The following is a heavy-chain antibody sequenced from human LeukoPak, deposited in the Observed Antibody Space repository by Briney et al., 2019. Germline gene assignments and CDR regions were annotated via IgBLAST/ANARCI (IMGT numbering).Heavy chain of an antibody. CDR1: GFTLNTYY. J-gene: IGHJ6*02. CDR3: ARVVSRRYDFWGGSFKSHYYYAMDV. D-gene: IGHD3-3*01. V-gene: IGHV3-7*01. CDR2: IKEDGSEK. Sequence: GGSLRLSCAASGFTLNTYYMSWVRQAPGKGPEWVANIKEDGSEKYYVDSGKGRFTISRDNAKNLLYLQMNTLRVEDTGVYYCARVVSRRYDFWGGSFKSHYYYAMDVWGLGTTVTVSS.